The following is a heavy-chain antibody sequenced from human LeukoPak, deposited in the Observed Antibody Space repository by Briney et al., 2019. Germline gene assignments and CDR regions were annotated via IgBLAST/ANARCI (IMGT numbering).Heavy chain of an antibody. J-gene: IGHJ3*02. CDR2: FYYSGSA. Sequence: PSDTLSLTCTVSGGSISGYYWNWIRQPPGKGLEWLGFFYYSGSANYNPSLKSRVTISVDTCKNQLSLELNSVTAADTAVYYCARDLSQVGVVTLGASDIWGQGTMVTVSS. CDR1: GGSISGYY. V-gene: IGHV4-59*01. D-gene: IGHD3-3*01. CDR3: ARDLSQVGVVTLGASDI.